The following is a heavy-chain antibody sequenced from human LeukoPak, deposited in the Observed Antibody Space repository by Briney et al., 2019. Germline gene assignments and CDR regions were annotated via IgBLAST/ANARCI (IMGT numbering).Heavy chain of an antibody. V-gene: IGHV6-1*01. J-gene: IGHJ4*02. D-gene: IGHD5-24*01. Sequence: SQTLSLTCAISGDSISSNRASWTWIRQSPSRGLEWLGRTYYRSKWYNDYAVSLKSRISINPDTSKNQFSLQLNSVTPEDTAVYYCSRSDGASDFDYWGQGTLVTVSS. CDR3: SRSDGASDFDY. CDR2: TYYRSKWYN. CDR1: GDSISSNRAS.